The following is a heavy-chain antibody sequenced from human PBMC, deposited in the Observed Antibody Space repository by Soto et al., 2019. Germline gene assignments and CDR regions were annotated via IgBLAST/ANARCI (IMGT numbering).Heavy chain of an antibody. CDR1: GFTFNNYW. V-gene: IGHV3-74*01. CDR2: INTDGSRT. D-gene: IGHD1-1*01. CDR3: AKVATGSYNWFDP. J-gene: IGHJ5*01. Sequence: EVQLVESGGELVQPGGSLRLSCAASGFTFNNYWMHWVRQAPGKGLVWVSRINTDGSRTNYADSVKGRFTISRDNAKNTLYLQMDRLRAEDTAVYYCAKVATGSYNWFDPWGQGTLVTVSS.